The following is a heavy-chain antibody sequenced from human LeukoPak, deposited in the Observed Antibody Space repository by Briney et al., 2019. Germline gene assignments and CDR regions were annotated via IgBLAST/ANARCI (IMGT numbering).Heavy chain of an antibody. J-gene: IGHJ4*02. CDR3: AKDGGLWVSAHWGDS. Sequence: GGSLRLSCTASGFTFSGYTMSGVRQAPGKGLKWVSTITTGGPNTYYADSVKGRFTVSRDDSKNTLYLQMNSLRAEDTAVYYCAKDGGLWVSAHWGDSWGRGTLVTVSS. CDR1: GFTFSGYT. CDR2: ITTGGPNT. V-gene: IGHV3-23*01. D-gene: IGHD7-27*01.